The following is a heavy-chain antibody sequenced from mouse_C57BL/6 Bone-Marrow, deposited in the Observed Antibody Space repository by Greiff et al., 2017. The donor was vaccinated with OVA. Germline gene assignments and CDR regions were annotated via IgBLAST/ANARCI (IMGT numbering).Heavy chain of an antibody. Sequence: VQLQQPGAELVKPGASVKLSCKASGYTFTEYSIHWVKQRSGQGLEWIGWFYPGSGSIQYNEKFKDKATLTADKACSTVYMELSRVTSEDSAVYCGARHEGYGYDWFAYWGQGTRVTVSA. D-gene: IGHD2-2*01. CDR1: GYTFTEYS. CDR3: ARHEGYGYDWFAY. J-gene: IGHJ3*01. V-gene: IGHV1-62-2*01. CDR2: FYPGSGSI.